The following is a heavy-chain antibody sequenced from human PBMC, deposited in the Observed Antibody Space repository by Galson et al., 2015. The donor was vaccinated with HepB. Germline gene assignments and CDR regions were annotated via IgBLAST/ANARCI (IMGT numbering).Heavy chain of an antibody. Sequence: SVKVSCKASGYTFTSYDINWVRQATGQGLEWMGWMNPNSGNTGYAQKFQGRVTMTRNTSISTAYMELSSLRSEDTAVYYCARGRPKLLWFGGHPGEDDAFDIWGQGTMVTVSS. CDR1: GYTFTSYD. V-gene: IGHV1-8*01. J-gene: IGHJ3*02. CDR3: ARGRPKLLWFGGHPGEDDAFDI. D-gene: IGHD3-10*01. CDR2: MNPNSGNT.